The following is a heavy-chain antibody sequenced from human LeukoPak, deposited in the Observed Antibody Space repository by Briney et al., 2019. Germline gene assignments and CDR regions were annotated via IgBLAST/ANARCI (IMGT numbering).Heavy chain of an antibody. Sequence: PSETLSLTCTVSGYSISSGYYWGWIRQPPGKGLEWIGSIYHSGSTYYNPSLKSRVTISVDTSKNQFSLKLSSVTAADTAVYYCARDGYCSGGSCLDYWGQGTLVTVSS. CDR1: GYSISSGYY. CDR2: IYHSGST. D-gene: IGHD2-15*01. V-gene: IGHV4-38-2*02. CDR3: ARDGYCSGGSCLDY. J-gene: IGHJ4*02.